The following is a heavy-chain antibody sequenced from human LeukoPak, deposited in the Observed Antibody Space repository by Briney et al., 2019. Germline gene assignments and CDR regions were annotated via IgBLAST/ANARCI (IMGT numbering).Heavy chain of an antibody. V-gene: IGHV1-69*13. CDR1: GGTFSSYA. J-gene: IGHJ5*02. Sequence: SVKVSCKASGGTFSSYAISWVRQAPGQGLEWMGGIIPIFGTANYAQKFQGRVTITADESTSTAYMELSSLRSEDTAVYYCARGRQTYYYDSSGYNWFDPWGQGTLVTVSP. CDR2: IIPIFGTA. CDR3: ARGRQTYYYDSSGYNWFDP. D-gene: IGHD3-22*01.